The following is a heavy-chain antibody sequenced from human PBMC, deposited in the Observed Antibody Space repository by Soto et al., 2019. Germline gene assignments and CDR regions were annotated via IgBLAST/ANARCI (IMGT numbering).Heavy chain of an antibody. CDR2: IYYSGRT. D-gene: IGHD4-17*01. CDR1: GGSIGSSTYY. J-gene: IGHJ3*02. V-gene: IGHV4-39*01. Sequence: PSETLSLTCTVSGGSIGSSTYYWGWIRQAPEKGLEWVGSIYYSGRTYYNPSLESRVTISVDTSKNQFSLKMSSVTAEDTAVYYCARAPYGDPDAFDIWGQGTMVTVSS. CDR3: ARAPYGDPDAFDI.